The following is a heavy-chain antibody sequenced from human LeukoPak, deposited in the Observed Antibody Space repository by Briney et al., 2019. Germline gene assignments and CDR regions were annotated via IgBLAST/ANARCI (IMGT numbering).Heavy chain of an antibody. Sequence: KAGGSLRLSCAASGFTFSDAWMSWVRQAPGKGLEWVGRIKRKTDGGTTDYAAPVKGRFTISRDDSKNTLFLQMNSLKIEDTAVYYCTRSSWSDYWGQGTLVTVSS. V-gene: IGHV3-15*01. CDR1: GFTFSDAW. D-gene: IGHD6-13*01. CDR3: TRSSWSDY. CDR2: IKRKTDGGTT. J-gene: IGHJ4*02.